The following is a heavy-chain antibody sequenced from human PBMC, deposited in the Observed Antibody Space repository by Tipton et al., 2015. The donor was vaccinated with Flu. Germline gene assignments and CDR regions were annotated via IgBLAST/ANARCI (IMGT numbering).Heavy chain of an antibody. V-gene: IGHV3-53*01. CDR1: GFTVSFSY. D-gene: IGHD3-22*01. J-gene: IGHJ3*02. Sequence: QLVQSGGGLIQPGGSLRLSCAASGFTVSFSYMSWVRQAPGKGLEWVSFIYSGGSTTYAASVKGRFTISRDNSMNTLYLRMNSLRAEDTAIYYCTRSYYYDSSGYDAFDIWGQGTMVTVSS. CDR2: IYSGGST. CDR3: TRSYYYDSSGYDAFDI.